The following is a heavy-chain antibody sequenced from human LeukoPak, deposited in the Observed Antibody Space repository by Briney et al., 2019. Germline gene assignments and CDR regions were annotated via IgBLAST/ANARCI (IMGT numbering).Heavy chain of an antibody. Sequence: ASVKVSCKASGYTFTSYYMHWVRQAPGQGLEWMGIINPSGGSTSYAQKFQGRVTMTRDTSTSIVYMELSSLRSEDTAVYYCARDWGIVGATDGFDYWGQGTLVTVSS. J-gene: IGHJ4*02. D-gene: IGHD1-26*01. CDR1: GYTFTSYY. CDR3: ARDWGIVGATDGFDY. V-gene: IGHV1-46*01. CDR2: INPSGGST.